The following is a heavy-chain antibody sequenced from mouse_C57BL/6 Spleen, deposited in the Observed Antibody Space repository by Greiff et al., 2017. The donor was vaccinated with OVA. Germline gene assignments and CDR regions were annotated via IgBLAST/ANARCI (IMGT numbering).Heavy chain of an antibody. Sequence: QVQLQQPGAELVRPGASVKLSCKASGYTFTSYWMHWVKQRPGQGLEWIGEIDPSDSYTNYNQKFKGKSTLTVDKSSSTAYMQLSSLTSEDSAVYYCARLRAQARGYYAMDYWGQGTSVTVSS. D-gene: IGHD3-2*02. CDR3: ARLRAQARGYYAMDY. V-gene: IGHV1-69*01. J-gene: IGHJ4*01. CDR1: GYTFTSYW. CDR2: IDPSDSYT.